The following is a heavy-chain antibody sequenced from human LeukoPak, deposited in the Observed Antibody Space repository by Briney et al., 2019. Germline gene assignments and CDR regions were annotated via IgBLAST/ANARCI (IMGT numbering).Heavy chain of an antibody. Sequence: GGSLRLSCAASGFTFSSYSMNWVRQAPGKGLEWVSYISSSSSTIYYADSVKGRFTISRDNAKNSLYLQMNSLRAEDTAVYYCARGHLTGRGYFDYWGQGTLVTVSS. CDR1: GFTFSSYS. D-gene: IGHD1-20*01. V-gene: IGHV3-48*01. CDR2: ISSSSSTI. CDR3: ARGHLTGRGYFDY. J-gene: IGHJ4*02.